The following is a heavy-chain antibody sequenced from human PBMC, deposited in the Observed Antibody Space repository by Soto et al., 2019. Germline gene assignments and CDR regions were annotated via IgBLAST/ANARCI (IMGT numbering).Heavy chain of an antibody. CDR3: AREEQLEPYNWFDP. V-gene: IGHV4-31*03. J-gene: IGHJ5*02. CDR1: GGSISSGGYY. Sequence: QVQLQESGPGLVKPSQTLSLTCTVSGGSISSGGYYWSWIRQHPGKGLEWIGYIYYSGSTYYNPSLKSRVTQSVDTSKNPFSLKLSSVTAADTAVYYCAREEQLEPYNWFDPWGQGTLVTVSS. D-gene: IGHD6-13*01. CDR2: IYYSGST.